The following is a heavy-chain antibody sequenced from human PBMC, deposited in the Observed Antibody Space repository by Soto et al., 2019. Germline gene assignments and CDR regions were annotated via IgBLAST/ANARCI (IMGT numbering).Heavy chain of an antibody. Sequence: PSETLSLTCTVSVGSISSPDAYWSWIRQPPGKGLEWIGFIYYSGSTYYNPSLQSRFTISLDKSKNQFSLRLSSVTAADTAVYYCARAGGDYRFGWFDPWGQGTLVTVSS. D-gene: IGHD4-17*01. CDR2: IYYSGST. CDR1: VGSISSPDAY. CDR3: ARAGGDYRFGWFDP. J-gene: IGHJ5*02. V-gene: IGHV4-30-4*08.